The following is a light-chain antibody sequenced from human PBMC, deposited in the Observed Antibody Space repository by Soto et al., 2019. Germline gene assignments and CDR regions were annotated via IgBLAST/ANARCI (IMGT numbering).Light chain of an antibody. CDR2: GAS. J-gene: IGKJ3*01. Sequence: EIVLTQSPGILSLSPGERATLSCWASLSVSSNLAWYQQKPGQAPRLLIYGASSRATGIPHRFSGSGSGTDFILTISRLEPEDFAVYYCQQYGSSPFTFGPGTKVEIK. CDR1: LSVSSN. CDR3: QQYGSSPFT. V-gene: IGKV3-20*01.